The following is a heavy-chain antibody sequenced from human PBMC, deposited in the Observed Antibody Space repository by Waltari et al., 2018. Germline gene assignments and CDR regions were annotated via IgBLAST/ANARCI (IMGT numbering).Heavy chain of an antibody. D-gene: IGHD6-6*01. V-gene: IGHV4-38-2*02. CDR1: GYSISSGYY. J-gene: IGHJ6*02. CDR3: ARDEGYSSSSGGHYYYGMDV. Sequence: QVQLQESGPGLVKPSETLSLTCAVSGYSISSGYYWGWIRQPPGKGLEWIGGICHSACTYDHPSRKSRVTRSVYTAKNHFSLELSSVTAADTAVYYCARDEGYSSSSGGHYYYGMDVWGQGTTVTVSS. CDR2: ICHSACT.